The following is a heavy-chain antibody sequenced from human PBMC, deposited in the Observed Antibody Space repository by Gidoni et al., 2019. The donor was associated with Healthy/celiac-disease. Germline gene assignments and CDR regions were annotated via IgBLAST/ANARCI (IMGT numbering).Heavy chain of an antibody. CDR2: ISSRRSYI. J-gene: IGHJ4*02. V-gene: IGHV3-21*01. D-gene: IGHD2-15*01. CDR1: GFTFPSHC. Sequence: EVQLVVSGGGLVKLGRSLILSCASSGFTFPSHCLNWVRQAPRKGLEWVSDISSRRSYIYYANSVKGRFTIARENAKNSLYLQMNSLRAEETAVDYCARVATGVVVVTKIKHFDYWGQGTLVTVSS. CDR3: ARVATGVVVVTKIKHFDY.